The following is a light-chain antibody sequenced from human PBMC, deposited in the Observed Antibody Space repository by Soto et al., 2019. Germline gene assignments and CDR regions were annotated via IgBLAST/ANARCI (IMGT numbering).Light chain of an antibody. Sequence: QSVRTNAPSGSGAPGERGTISCTGSSSNIGAGYDVHWYQQLPGAAPKLLIYGNSNRPSGVPDRFSGSKSGTSASLAITGLQAEDEADYYCQSYHSSLSGYIFGTGTKVTV. J-gene: IGLJ1*01. CDR2: GNS. CDR1: SSNIGAGYD. CDR3: QSYHSSLSGYI. V-gene: IGLV1-40*01.